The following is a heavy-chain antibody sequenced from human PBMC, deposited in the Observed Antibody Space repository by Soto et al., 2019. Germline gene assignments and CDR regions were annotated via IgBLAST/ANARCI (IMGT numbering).Heavy chain of an antibody. CDR2: IKPANGNT. CDR1: GYTFTAYA. D-gene: IGHD3-16*02. CDR3: TRSAISPYGGLIGPFDY. J-gene: IGHJ4*02. Sequence: QVQLAQSGAEERKPGASVKVSCEATGYTFTAYAMHWVRQAPGQRLEWMGWIKPANGNTKYSQKFQGRLTISSDTSENTMYMELSILTYKDTAMYYCTRSAISPYGGLIGPFDYWGQGNMVTVSS. V-gene: IGHV1-3*05.